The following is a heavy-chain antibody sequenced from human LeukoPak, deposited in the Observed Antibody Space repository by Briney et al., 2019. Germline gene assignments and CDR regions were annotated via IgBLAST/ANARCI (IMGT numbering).Heavy chain of an antibody. Sequence: GGSLRLSCAASGFTFSSYWMSWVRQAPGKGLEWVANIKQDGSEKYYVDSVKGRFTISRDNAKNSLYLQMNSLRAEDTAVYYCARELNGPGSYRYFDYWGQGTLVTVPS. CDR1: GFTFSSYW. CDR3: ARELNGPGSYRYFDY. V-gene: IGHV3-7*03. J-gene: IGHJ4*02. D-gene: IGHD3-10*01. CDR2: IKQDGSEK.